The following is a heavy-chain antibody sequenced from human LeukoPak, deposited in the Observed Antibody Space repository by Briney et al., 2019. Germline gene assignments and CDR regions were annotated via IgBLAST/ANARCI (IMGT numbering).Heavy chain of an antibody. J-gene: IGHJ4*02. V-gene: IGHV3-23*01. CDR1: GFTVSSNY. CDR3: AKSLDFWSGYYDY. D-gene: IGHD3-3*01. Sequence: GGSLRLSCAASGFTVSSNYMNWVRQAPGKGLEWVSAISGSGGSTYYADSVKGRFTISRDNSKNTLYLQMNSLRAEDTAVYYCAKSLDFWSGYYDYWGQGTLVTVSS. CDR2: ISGSGGST.